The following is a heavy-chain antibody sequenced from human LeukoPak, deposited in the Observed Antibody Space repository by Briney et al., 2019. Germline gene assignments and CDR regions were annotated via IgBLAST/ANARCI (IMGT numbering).Heavy chain of an antibody. CDR1: GGSISSSSCY. J-gene: IGHJ5*02. D-gene: IGHD3-3*01. CDR3: ARHLNDFWSGYYPNWFDP. Sequence: PSETLSLTCTVSGGSISSSSCYWGWIRQPPGEGLEWIGSIYYSGSTYYNPSLKSRVTISVDTSKNQFPLKLSSVTAADTAVYYCARHLNDFWSGYYPNWFDPWGQGTLVTVSS. CDR2: IYYSGST. V-gene: IGHV4-39*01.